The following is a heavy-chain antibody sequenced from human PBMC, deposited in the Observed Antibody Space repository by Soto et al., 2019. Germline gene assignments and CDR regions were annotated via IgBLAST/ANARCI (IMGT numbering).Heavy chain of an antibody. V-gene: IGHV1-69*02. Sequence: QVQLVQSGAEVKKPGSSVKVSCKASGGTFSSYTISWVRQAPGQGLEWMGRIIPILGIANYAQKFQGRVTITADKSTSTAYMELSSLRSEDTAVYYCANTLRDGYNFLFDYWGQGTLVTVSS. CDR2: IIPILGIA. D-gene: IGHD5-12*01. CDR3: ANTLRDGYNFLFDY. J-gene: IGHJ4*02. CDR1: GGTFSSYT.